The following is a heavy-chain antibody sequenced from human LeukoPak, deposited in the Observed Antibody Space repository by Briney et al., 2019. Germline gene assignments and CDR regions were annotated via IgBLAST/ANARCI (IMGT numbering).Heavy chain of an antibody. Sequence: SETLSLTCAVYGGSFSGYYWSWIRQPPGKGLEWIGEINHSGSTNYNPSLKSRVTISVDTSKNQFSLKLSSVTAADTAVYYCASMGSSSWYWGQGTLVTVSS. CDR1: GGSFSGYY. CDR3: ASMGSSSWY. CDR2: INHSGST. D-gene: IGHD6-13*01. J-gene: IGHJ4*02. V-gene: IGHV4-34*01.